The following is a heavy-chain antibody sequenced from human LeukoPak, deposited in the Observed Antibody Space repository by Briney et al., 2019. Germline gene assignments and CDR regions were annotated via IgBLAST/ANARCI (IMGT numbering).Heavy chain of an antibody. CDR1: GFTLSNFA. J-gene: IGHJ4*02. V-gene: IGHV3-30*04. Sequence: GRSMSLSCPPYGFTLSNFAMHWVRQAPGKGMEWVAIISYDGSNQYYADSVKGRFTISRDSTQNTLYLQMNSLRAEDTAVYYCARELSGYWQQYWGQGTLVTVSS. CDR3: ARELSGYWQQY. D-gene: IGHD3-9*01. CDR2: ISYDGSNQ.